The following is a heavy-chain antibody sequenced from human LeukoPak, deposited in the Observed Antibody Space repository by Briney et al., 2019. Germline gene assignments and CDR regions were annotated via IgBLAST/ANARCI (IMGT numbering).Heavy chain of an antibody. CDR1: GYTFTDYY. J-gene: IGHJ3*02. CDR3: ARDLDDAFDI. CDR2: INPKTGST. D-gene: IGHD1-1*01. Sequence: GASVKVSCKASGYTFTDYYIHWVRQAPGQGLEWMGWINPKTGSTNYPQKLQGRVTMTRDTSISTVNMELSGLRSDDTAVYFCARDLDDAFDIWGQGTMVTVSS. V-gene: IGHV1-2*02.